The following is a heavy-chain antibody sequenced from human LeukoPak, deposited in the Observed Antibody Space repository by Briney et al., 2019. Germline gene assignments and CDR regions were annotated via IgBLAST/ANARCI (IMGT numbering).Heavy chain of an antibody. D-gene: IGHD2-2*01. Sequence: GESLKISCRGSGYTFTSSWIGWVRQMPGKGLEYMGIIYPGDSDTRYSPSFQGQVTISADKSLSTAYLQWSSLKASDTAMYYCARRYCSGTSCYFFDYWGQGTLVTVSS. J-gene: IGHJ4*02. CDR3: ARRYCSGTSCYFFDY. CDR1: GYTFTSSW. CDR2: IYPGDSDT. V-gene: IGHV5-51*01.